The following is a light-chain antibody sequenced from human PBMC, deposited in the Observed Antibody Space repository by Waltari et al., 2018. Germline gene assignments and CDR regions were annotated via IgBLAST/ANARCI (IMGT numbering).Light chain of an antibody. CDR1: SSNIGTET. CDR3: ASWDNSLNVVV. J-gene: IGLJ2*01. V-gene: IGLV1-44*01. CDR2: SNN. Sequence: QSVLPQPPPASGTPGQRGTISCSGSSSNIGTETVTLYQQLPGTAPTLLIYSNNQRPSGVPDRFSGSKSGTSASLAISGLQPEDEADYYCASWDNSLNVVVFGGGTKLTVL.